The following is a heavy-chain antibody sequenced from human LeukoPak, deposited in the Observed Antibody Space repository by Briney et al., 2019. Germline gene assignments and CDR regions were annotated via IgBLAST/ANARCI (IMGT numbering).Heavy chain of an antibody. J-gene: IGHJ4*02. CDR3: ARGRLRGSYFNLIDY. V-gene: IGHV1-2*02. Sequence: RRASVKVSCKASGYTFTGYYMHWVRQAPGQGLEWMGWINPNSGGTNYAQKFQGRVTMTRDTSISTAYMELSRLRSDDTAVYYCARGRLRGSYFNLIDYWGQGTLVTVSS. D-gene: IGHD1-26*01. CDR1: GYTFTGYY. CDR2: INPNSGGT.